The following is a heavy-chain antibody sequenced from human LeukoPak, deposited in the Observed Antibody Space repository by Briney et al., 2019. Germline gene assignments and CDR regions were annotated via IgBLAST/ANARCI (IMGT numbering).Heavy chain of an antibody. CDR3: ANLGGYCSGGSCYSAAFDI. CDR2: ISSSSSYI. D-gene: IGHD2-15*01. V-gene: IGHV3-21*04. Sequence: GSLRLSCAASGFTFSSYSMNWVRQAPGKGLEWVSSISSSSSYIYYADSVKGRFTISRDNAKNSLYLQMNSLRAEDTAVYYCANLGGYCSGGSCYSAAFDIWGQGTMVTVSS. J-gene: IGHJ3*02. CDR1: GFTFSSYS.